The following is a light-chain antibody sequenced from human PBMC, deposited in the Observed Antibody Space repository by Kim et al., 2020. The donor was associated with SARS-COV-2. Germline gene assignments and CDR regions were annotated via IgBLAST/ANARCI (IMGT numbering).Light chain of an antibody. V-gene: IGKV1-27*01. Sequence: DIQMTQSPSSLSASVGDRVNITCRASQGISNSLAWFQQKPGKAPKVLIYAASTLQSGVTSRFSGSGSGTDFTLTISSLQPEDVATYYCQKYNAAPWTFGQGTKVEIK. CDR2: AAS. CDR1: QGISNS. J-gene: IGKJ1*01. CDR3: QKYNAAPWT.